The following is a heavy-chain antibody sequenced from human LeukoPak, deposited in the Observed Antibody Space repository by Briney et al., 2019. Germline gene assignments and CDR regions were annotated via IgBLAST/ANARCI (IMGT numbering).Heavy chain of an antibody. D-gene: IGHD3-22*01. CDR3: ARTIAYYDSSGYPNYFDY. V-gene: IGHV1-2*06. CDR2: INPNSGGT. CDR1: GYTFTGYY. Sequence: ASVKVSCKASGYTFTGYYMHWVRQAPGQGLEWMGRINPNSGGTNYAQKFQGRVTMTRDTSISTAYMELSRLRSDDTAVYYCARTIAYYDSSGYPNYFDYWGQGTLVTVSS. J-gene: IGHJ4*02.